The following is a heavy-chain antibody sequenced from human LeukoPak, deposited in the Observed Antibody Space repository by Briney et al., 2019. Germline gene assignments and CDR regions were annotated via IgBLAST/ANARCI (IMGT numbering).Heavy chain of an antibody. CDR3: ARVGGYNKDDAFDI. D-gene: IGHD5-24*01. CDR2: MNPNSGNT. Sequence: ASVKVSCKASGYTFTSYDINWVRQATGQGLEWMGWMNPNSGNTGYAQKFQGRVTMTRNTSISTAYMELSSLRSEDTAVYYCARVGGYNKDDAFDIWGQGTMVTVSS. J-gene: IGHJ3*02. V-gene: IGHV1-8*01. CDR1: GYTFTSYD.